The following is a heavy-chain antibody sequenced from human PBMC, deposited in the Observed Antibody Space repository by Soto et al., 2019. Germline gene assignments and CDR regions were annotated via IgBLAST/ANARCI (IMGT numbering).Heavy chain of an antibody. J-gene: IGHJ5*02. Sequence: KASETLSRTYDVSGYWISSVYYWAWVRQPLGKGMEWIVYIYTTGSSHYNPSLRSRVSMSVDTSKTQFSLNLSSVTAADTAVYFCPRDGIQVWLTGRDRFDPWGQGTLVTV. CDR1: GYWISSVYY. V-gene: IGHV4-38-2*02. CDR2: IYTTGSS. CDR3: PRDGIQVWLTGRDRFDP. D-gene: IGHD5-18*01.